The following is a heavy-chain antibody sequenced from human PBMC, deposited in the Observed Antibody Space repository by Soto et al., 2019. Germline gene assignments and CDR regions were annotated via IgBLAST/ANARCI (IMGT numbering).Heavy chain of an antibody. CDR2: ISYDGSNK. J-gene: IGHJ4*02. V-gene: IGHV3-30*18. CDR1: GFTFSSYG. D-gene: IGHD6-13*01. Sequence: GGALRVSCAASGFTFSSYGMHWVRQAPGKGLEWVAVISYDGSNKYYADSVKGRFTISRDNSKNTLYLQMNSLRAEDTAVYYCAKYSSWFYWGQGTLVTVSS. CDR3: AKYSSWFY.